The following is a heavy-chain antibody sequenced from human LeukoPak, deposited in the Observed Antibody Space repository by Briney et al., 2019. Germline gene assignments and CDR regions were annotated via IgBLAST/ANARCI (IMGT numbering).Heavy chain of an antibody. J-gene: IGHJ4*02. Sequence: ASVKVSCKASVYTFTDYYMHCVRQAPGQGLEWMVWSNPNDGDTYYAQKFQGRVTMTRDTSISTAHMEVSRLRSDDTAVYYCARANFLYCSSTSCLFDYWGQGTLVTVSS. CDR3: ARANFLYCSSTSCLFDY. D-gene: IGHD2-2*01. CDR2: SNPNDGDT. V-gene: IGHV1-2*02. CDR1: VYTFTDYY.